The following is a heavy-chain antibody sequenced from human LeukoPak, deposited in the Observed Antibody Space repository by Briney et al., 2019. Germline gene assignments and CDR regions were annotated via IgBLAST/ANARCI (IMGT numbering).Heavy chain of an antibody. CDR3: ARIYYFGDNNWRYFDN. J-gene: IGHJ4*02. CDR2: IDPDGSEK. Sequence: GGSLRLSCAASGFTFNSYWMSWVRQAPGKGLEWVANIDPDGSEKQYGDSVKGRFTTSRDNAKSSLYLQMNSLRAEDTAIYYCARIYYFGDNNWRYFDNWGQGTLVTVSS. CDR1: GFTFNSYW. V-gene: IGHV3-7*01. D-gene: IGHD3-10*01.